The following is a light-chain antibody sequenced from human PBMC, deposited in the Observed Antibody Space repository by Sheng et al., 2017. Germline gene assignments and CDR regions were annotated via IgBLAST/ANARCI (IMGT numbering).Light chain of an antibody. CDR2: AAS. CDR3: QQTNSFPLT. CDR1: QGISNW. Sequence: DIQMTQFPSSLSASVGDRVNLTCRASQGISNWLAWYQQKPGKAPKLLIYAASSLQSGVPSRFSGSGSGTDFTLTISSLQPEDFATYYCQQTNSFPLTFGPGTKVDI. V-gene: IGKV1-12*01. J-gene: IGKJ3*01.